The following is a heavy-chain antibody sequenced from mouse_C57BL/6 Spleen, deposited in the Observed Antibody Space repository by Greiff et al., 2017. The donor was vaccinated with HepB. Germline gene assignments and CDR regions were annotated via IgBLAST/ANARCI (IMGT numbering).Heavy chain of an antibody. CDR3: ARWHSYYAMDY. CDR1: GYTFTSYW. CDR2: IYPSDSET. V-gene: IGHV1-61*01. J-gene: IGHJ4*01. Sequence: VQLQQSGAELVRPGSSVKLSCKASGYTFTSYWMDWVKQRPGQGLEWIGNIYPSDSETHYNQKFKDKATLTVDKSSSTAYMQLSSLTSEDSAVYYCARWHSYYAMDYWGQGTSVTVSS.